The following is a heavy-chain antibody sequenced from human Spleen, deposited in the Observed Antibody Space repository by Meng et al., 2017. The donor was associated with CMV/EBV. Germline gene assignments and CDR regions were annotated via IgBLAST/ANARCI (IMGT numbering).Heavy chain of an antibody. J-gene: IGHJ4*02. D-gene: IGHD1-26*01. CDR2: INPNNGVT. V-gene: IGHV1-2*06. CDR1: GYILTAHY. Sequence: CKASGYILTAHYIHWMRQATGQGLEWMGRINPNNGVTEYAQKFQVRVTMTRDSSISTVYMELSRLTSDDAAFYYCARDSGSFWGGFDYWGQGTLVTVSS. CDR3: ARDSGSFWGGFDY.